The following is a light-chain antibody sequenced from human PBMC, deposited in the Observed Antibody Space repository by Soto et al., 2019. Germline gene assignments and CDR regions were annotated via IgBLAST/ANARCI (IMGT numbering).Light chain of an antibody. Sequence: EIVLTQSPATLSLSPGERATLSCRASQSVNSYLAWYQQKPGQAPRLLIYDASNRATGIAARFSGSGSGTDFSLTISSLEPEDFAVYYCQEHNNYPPRFTFGPGTKVDIK. CDR3: QEHNNYPPRFT. V-gene: IGKV3-11*01. CDR1: QSVNSY. J-gene: IGKJ3*01. CDR2: DAS.